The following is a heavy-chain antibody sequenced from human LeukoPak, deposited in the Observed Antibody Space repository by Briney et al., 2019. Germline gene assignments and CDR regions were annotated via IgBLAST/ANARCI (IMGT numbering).Heavy chain of an antibody. V-gene: IGHV3-30*18. CDR3: AKDSSSPWNFDY. CDR1: GFTFSNYG. CDR2: TSYDGSNK. Sequence: GGSLRLSCAASGFTFSNYGMHWVRQAPGKGLEWVAVTSYDGSNKYYADSVKGRFTISRDNSKNTLYLQMNSLRAEDTAVYYCAKDSSSPWNFDYWGQEPVDTASS. D-gene: IGHD6-13*01. J-gene: IGHJ4*02.